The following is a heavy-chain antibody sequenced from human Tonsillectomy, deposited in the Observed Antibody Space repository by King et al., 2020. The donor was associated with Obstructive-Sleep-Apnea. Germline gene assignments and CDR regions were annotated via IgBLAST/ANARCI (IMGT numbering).Heavy chain of an antibody. CDR3: AKEGDAYCGGDCYLDY. J-gene: IGHJ4*02. D-gene: IGHD2-21*02. CDR2: ISYDGSNK. V-gene: IGHV3-30*18. Sequence: VQLVESGGGVVQPGRSLRLSCAASGFTFSTYGMHWVRQAPGKGLEWVALISYDGSNKYYADSVKGRFTISRDNSKNKLYLQMNSLRAEDTALYYCAKEGDAYCGGDCYLDYWGQGTLVTVSS. CDR1: GFTFSTYG.